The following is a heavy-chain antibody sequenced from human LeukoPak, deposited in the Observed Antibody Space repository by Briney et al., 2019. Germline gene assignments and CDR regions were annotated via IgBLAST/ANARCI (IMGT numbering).Heavy chain of an antibody. D-gene: IGHD4-17*01. V-gene: IGHV3-23*05. CDR3: ARGSHGEHDS. CDR1: GFSFNIYA. Sequence: GGSLRLSCAASGFSFNIYAISWVRQPPGKGLEWVAAIDSSGGSTFYADSVKGRFTISKDNSKNTLYLQINSLRVDDTAIYYCARGSHGEHDSWGQGTLVTVSS. CDR2: IDSSGGST. J-gene: IGHJ5*01.